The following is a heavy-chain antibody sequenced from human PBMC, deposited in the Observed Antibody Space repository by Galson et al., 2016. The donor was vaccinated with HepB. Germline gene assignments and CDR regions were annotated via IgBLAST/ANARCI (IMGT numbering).Heavy chain of an antibody. D-gene: IGHD3-3*01. Sequence: QSGAEVKKPGASVKVSCRAAGYSLTDNFITWVRQAPGQGLEWMGWINPYDGHTSYAQKFQGRATMSTDTSTNTAFLELRSLRSDDTAVYYCARRNGYVNWFDPWGQGTLVTVS. CDR3: ARRNGYVNWFDP. CDR2: INPYDGHT. CDR1: GYSLTDNF. V-gene: IGHV1-18*01. J-gene: IGHJ5*02.